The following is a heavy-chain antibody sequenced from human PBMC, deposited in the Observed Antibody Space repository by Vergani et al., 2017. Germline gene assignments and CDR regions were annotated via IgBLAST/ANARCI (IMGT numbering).Heavy chain of an antibody. CDR1: GYTFTGYY. Sequence: QVQLVQSGAEVKKPGASVKVSCKASGYTFTGYYMHWVRQAPGQGLEWMGWINPNSGGTNYAQKFQGRVTMTRDTSISTAYMELSRLRSEDTAVYYCARGFGVVIMWYYYYYMDVWGKGTTVTVSS. CDR2: INPNSGGT. D-gene: IGHD3-3*01. V-gene: IGHV1-2*02. CDR3: ARGFGVVIMWYYYYYMDV. J-gene: IGHJ6*03.